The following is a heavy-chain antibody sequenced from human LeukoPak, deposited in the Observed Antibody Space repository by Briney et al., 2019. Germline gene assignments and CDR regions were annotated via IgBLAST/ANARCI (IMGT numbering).Heavy chain of an antibody. CDR1: GFTFSSYE. Sequence: GGSMRLSCAASGFTFSSYEMNWLRQAPGKGLEWVSYISSSGSTIYYADSVKGRFTISRDNAKNSLYLQMNSLRAEDTAVYYCARVGAAAGDYWGQGTLVTVSS. D-gene: IGHD6-13*01. V-gene: IGHV3-48*03. CDR3: ARVGAAAGDY. J-gene: IGHJ4*02. CDR2: ISSSGSTI.